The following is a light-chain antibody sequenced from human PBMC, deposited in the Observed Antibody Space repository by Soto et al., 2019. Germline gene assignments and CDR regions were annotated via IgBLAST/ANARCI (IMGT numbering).Light chain of an antibody. J-gene: IGLJ1*01. V-gene: IGLV2-14*01. CDR2: EVS. CDR3: ISYIGSSTSYV. Sequence: QSALTQPATVAGSPGQSITSYCSGTSSDVGSYDHVAWYQQFPGKTPKLMIYEVSNRPSGVSSRFSGSKSGNTASLTISGLQADDEADYYCISYIGSSTSYVFGSGSKVTVL. CDR1: SSDVGSYDH.